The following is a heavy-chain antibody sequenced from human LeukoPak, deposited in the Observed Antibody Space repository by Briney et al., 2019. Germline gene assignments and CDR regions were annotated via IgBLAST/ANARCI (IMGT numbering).Heavy chain of an antibody. J-gene: IGHJ4*02. D-gene: IGHD3-9*01. Sequence: GGSLRLSCEASGFAFSTCAMSWVRQAPGKGLEWVSAISGSGGSTYYADSVKGRFTISRDNSKNTLYLQMNSLRAEDTAVYYCAKFISEVLTGYFDYWGQGTLVTVSS. V-gene: IGHV3-23*01. CDR2: ISGSGGST. CDR3: AKFISEVLTGYFDY. CDR1: GFAFSTCA.